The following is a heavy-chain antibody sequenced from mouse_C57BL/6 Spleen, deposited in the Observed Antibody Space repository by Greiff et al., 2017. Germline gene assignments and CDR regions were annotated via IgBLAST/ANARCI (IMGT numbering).Heavy chain of an antibody. CDR2: ISSGSSTI. Sequence: EVQLQESGGGLVKPGGSLKLSCAASGFTFSDYGMHWVRQAPEKGLEWVAYISSGSSTIYYADTVQGRFTISRDNAKNTLFLQMTSLRSEDTAMYYCARGGGSSYYYAMDYWGQGTSVTVSS. D-gene: IGHD1-3*01. CDR3: ARGGGSSYYYAMDY. J-gene: IGHJ4*01. V-gene: IGHV5-17*01. CDR1: GFTFSDYG.